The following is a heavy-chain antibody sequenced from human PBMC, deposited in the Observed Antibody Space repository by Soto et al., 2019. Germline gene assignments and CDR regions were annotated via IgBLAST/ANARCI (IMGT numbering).Heavy chain of an antibody. V-gene: IGHV4-39*07. CDR3: ASGPRTIASNWFDP. CDR2: INHSGST. Sequence: SETLSLTCTVSGGSISSSSYYWGWIRQPPGKGLEWIGEINHSGSTNYNPSLKSRVTISVDTSKNQFSLKLSSVTAADTAVYYCASGPRTIASNWFDPWGQGTLVTVSS. D-gene: IGHD6-13*01. CDR1: GGSISSSSYY. J-gene: IGHJ5*02.